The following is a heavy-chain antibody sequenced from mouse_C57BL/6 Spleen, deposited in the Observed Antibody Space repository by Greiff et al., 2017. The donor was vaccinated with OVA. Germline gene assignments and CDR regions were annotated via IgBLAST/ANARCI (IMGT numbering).Heavy chain of an antibody. J-gene: IGHJ3*01. V-gene: IGHV1-15*01. D-gene: IGHD2-2*01. CDR3: TRCRSTMVTTPFAY. CDR1: GYTFTDYE. CDR2: LDPETGGT. Sequence: VQLQQSGAELVRPGASVTLSCKASGYTFTDYEMHWVKQTPVHGLEWIGALDPETGGTAYNQKFKGKAILTADKSSSTAYMELRSLTSEDSAVYYCTRCRSTMVTTPFAYWGQGTLVTVSA.